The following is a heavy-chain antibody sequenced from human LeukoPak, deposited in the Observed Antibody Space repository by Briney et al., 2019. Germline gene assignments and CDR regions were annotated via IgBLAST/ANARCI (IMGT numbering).Heavy chain of an antibody. CDR1: GGTFSSYA. D-gene: IGHD3-22*01. V-gene: IGHV1-69*05. CDR2: IIPIFGTA. CDR3: ASQPYYYDSSGYSRAEDY. J-gene: IGHJ4*02. Sequence: SVKVSCKASGGTFSSYAISWVLQAPGQGLEWMGGIIPIFGTANYAQKFQGRVTITTDESTSKAYMELSSLRSEDTAVYYCASQPYYYDSSGYSRAEDYWGQGTLVTVSS.